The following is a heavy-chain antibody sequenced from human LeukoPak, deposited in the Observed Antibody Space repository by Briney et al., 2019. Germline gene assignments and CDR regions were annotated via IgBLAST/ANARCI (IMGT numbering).Heavy chain of an antibody. V-gene: IGHV4-39*01. CDR2: IYYSGST. CDR1: GGSISSSTYY. CDR3: VRGSTLRHYQY. Sequence: SETLSLTCTVSGGSISSSTYYWGSIRRPPGKRLEWIGSIYYSGSTYYNPSLKSRVTVSVDTSKNQFSLKLSSVTAADTAVYYCVRGSTLRHYQYWGQGTLVTVSS. D-gene: IGHD3-16*01. J-gene: IGHJ4*02.